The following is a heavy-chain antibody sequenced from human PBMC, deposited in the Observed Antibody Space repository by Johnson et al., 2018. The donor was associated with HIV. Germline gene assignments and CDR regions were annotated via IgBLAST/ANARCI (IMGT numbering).Heavy chain of an antibody. CDR1: GFTFRSYA. D-gene: IGHD1-26*01. CDR2: ISSNGGRT. V-gene: IGHV3-64*01. CDR3: AKAVAKVGAGMSFDF. J-gene: IGHJ3*01. Sequence: EVQLVESGGGLVQPGGSLRLSCAASGFTFRSYAMHWVRQAPGKGLEYVSAISSNGGRTYYANSVKGRFTISRDNSKNTLSLQMGSLRAEDTAVYFCAKAVAKVGAGMSFDFWGQGTMVTVSS.